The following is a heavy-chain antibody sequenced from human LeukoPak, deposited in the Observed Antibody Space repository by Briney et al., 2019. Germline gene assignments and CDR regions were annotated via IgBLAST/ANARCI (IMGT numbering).Heavy chain of an antibody. J-gene: IGHJ4*02. CDR3: ARGTSGYGRDY. Sequence: GGSLRLSCAASGFTFSSYWMSWVRQAPGKGLEWVANIKQDGSEKYYVDSVKGRFTISRDNAKNSLYLQMNSLRVDDTAVYYCARGTSGYGRDYWGQGTLVTVSS. CDR2: IKQDGSEK. D-gene: IGHD5-12*01. CDR1: GFTFSSYW. V-gene: IGHV3-7*03.